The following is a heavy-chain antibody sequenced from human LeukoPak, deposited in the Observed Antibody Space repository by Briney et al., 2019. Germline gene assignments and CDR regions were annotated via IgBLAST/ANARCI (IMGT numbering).Heavy chain of an antibody. CDR2: INHSGST. Sequence: SETLSLTCAVCGGSFSGYYWSWIRQPPGKGLEWIGEINHSGSTNYNPSLKSRVTISVDTSKNQFSLKLSSVTAADTAVYYCARSRYDFWSGYYIGYFQHWGQGTLVTVSS. CDR3: ARSRYDFWSGYYIGYFQH. D-gene: IGHD3-3*01. CDR1: GGSFSGYY. J-gene: IGHJ1*01. V-gene: IGHV4-34*01.